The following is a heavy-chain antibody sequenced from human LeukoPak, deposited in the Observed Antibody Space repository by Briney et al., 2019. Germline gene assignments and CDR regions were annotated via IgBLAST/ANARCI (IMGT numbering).Heavy chain of an antibody. CDR2: INWNGGST. D-gene: IGHD1-26*01. CDR1: GFTFDDYG. J-gene: IGHJ4*02. CDR3: ARGRELLLFDY. Sequence: PGGSLRLSCAASGFTFDDYGMSWVRQAPGKGLEWVSGINWNGGSTGYADSVKGRFTISRDNAESSLYLQMNSLRAEDTALYHCARGRELLLFDYWGQGTLVTVSS. V-gene: IGHV3-20*01.